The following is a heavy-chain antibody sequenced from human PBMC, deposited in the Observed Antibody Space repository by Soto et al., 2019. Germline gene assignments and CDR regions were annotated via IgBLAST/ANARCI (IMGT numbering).Heavy chain of an antibody. V-gene: IGHV1-69*01. CDR2: IIPIFGTA. J-gene: IGHJ1*01. D-gene: IGHD2-21*02. CDR3: ARGGAYCGGDCYPGYFQH. CDR1: GGTFSSYA. Sequence: QVQLVQSGAEVKKPGSSVKVSCKASGGTFSSYAISWVRQAPGQGLEWMGGIIPIFGTANYAQKFQGRVTITADESTSTAYMELSSLRSEDTAGYYCARGGAYCGGDCYPGYFQHWFQGTLVTVSS.